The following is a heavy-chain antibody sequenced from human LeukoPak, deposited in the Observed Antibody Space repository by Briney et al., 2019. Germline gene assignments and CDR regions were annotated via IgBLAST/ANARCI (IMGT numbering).Heavy chain of an antibody. Sequence: PGGSLRLSCVASGFTFSSYAMSWVRQAPGKGLEWVSAISGSGGSTYYADSVKGRFTISRDNSKNTLYLQMNSLRAEDTAVYYCAIQWRVYYYDSSGFWGQGTLVTVSS. J-gene: IGHJ4*02. CDR3: AIQWRVYYYDSSGF. CDR2: ISGSGGST. V-gene: IGHV3-23*01. CDR1: GFTFSSYA. D-gene: IGHD3-22*01.